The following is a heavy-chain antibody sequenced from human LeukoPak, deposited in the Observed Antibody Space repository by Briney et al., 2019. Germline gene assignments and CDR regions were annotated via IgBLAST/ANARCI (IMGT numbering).Heavy chain of an antibody. CDR1: GFTVSSNY. J-gene: IGHJ4*02. CDR3: ARAATYGRGRDY. D-gene: IGHD3-10*01. V-gene: IGHV3-66*02. CDR2: IYSGGST. Sequence: GGSLRLSCAASGFTVSSNYMSWVRQAPGKGLEWVSAIYSGGSTYYADSVKGRFTISRDNSKNTLYLQMNSLRAEDTAVYYCARAATYGRGRDYWGQGTLVTVSS.